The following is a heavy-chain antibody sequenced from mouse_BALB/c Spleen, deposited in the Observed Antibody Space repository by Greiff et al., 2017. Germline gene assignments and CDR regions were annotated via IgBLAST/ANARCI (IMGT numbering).Heavy chain of an antibody. CDR2: INPNNGGT. CDR3: ARWDRAWFAY. J-gene: IGHJ3*01. V-gene: IGHV1-18*01. Sequence: EVKLVESGPELVKPGASVKIPCKASGYTFTDYNMDWVKQSHGKSLEWIGDINPNNGGTIYNQKFKGKATLTVDKSSSTAYMELRSLTSEDTAVYYCARWDRAWFAYWGQGTLVTVSA. D-gene: IGHD2-14*01. CDR1: GYTFTDYN.